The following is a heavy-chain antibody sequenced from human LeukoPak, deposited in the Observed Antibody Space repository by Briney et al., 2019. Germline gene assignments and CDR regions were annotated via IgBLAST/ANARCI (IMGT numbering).Heavy chain of an antibody. J-gene: IGHJ4*02. D-gene: IGHD2-2*01. CDR1: GFTFSSYW. CDR3: ARDNPLDIVVVPAARSLDY. CDR2: IKQDGSEK. V-gene: IGHV3-7*01. Sequence: GGSLRLSCAASGFTFSSYWMSWVRQAPGEGLEWVANIKQDGSEKYYVDSVKGRFTISRDNAKNSLYLQMNSLRAEDTAVYYCARDNPLDIVVVPAARSLDYWGQGTLVTVSS.